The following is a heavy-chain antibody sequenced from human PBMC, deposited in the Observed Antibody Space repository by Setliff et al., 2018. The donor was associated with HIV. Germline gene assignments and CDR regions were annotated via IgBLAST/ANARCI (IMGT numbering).Heavy chain of an antibody. D-gene: IGHD3-9*01. CDR2: IHYSGST. Sequence: SETLSLTCTVSGGSISSHYWSWIRQPPGKGLEWIGSIHYSGSTNYNPSLKSRVTISVDTSKNQFSLKLSSVTAADTAVYYCARTPGTGPHPPYYFDYWGQGTLVTVSS. J-gene: IGHJ4*02. CDR1: GGSISSHY. V-gene: IGHV4-59*11. CDR3: ARTPGTGPHPPYYFDY.